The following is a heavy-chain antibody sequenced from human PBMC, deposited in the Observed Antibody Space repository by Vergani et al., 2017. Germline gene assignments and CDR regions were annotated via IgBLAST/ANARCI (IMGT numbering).Heavy chain of an antibody. CDR2: IIPIIPLA. V-gene: IGHV1-69*02. J-gene: IGHJ4*02. CDR1: GDIFNNYT. CDR3: ARVSPGDNSGWEPLDY. Sequence: QVHLEQSGTEVKKPGSSVKVSCKVSGDIFNNYTVTWVRQAPGQGLEWRGRIIPIIPLATSAQKFQDRVKITGDTSTNTVYMEMNNLRSEDTAVYYCARVSPGDNSGWEPLDYWGQGTLVTVSS. D-gene: IGHD6-19*01.